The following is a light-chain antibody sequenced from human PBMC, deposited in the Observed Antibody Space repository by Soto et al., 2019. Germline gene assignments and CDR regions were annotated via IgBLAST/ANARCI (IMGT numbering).Light chain of an antibody. J-gene: IGLJ2*01. CDR1: SSDVGGYNY. CDR3: SSDAGSNMVV. Sequence: QSVLTQPPSASGSPGQSVTISCTGTSSDVGGYNYVSWYQQHPGKAPKLMIYEVSKRPSGVPDRFSGSKSGNTASLTVSGLQAEDEADYYCSSDAGSNMVVFGGGTKLTVL. V-gene: IGLV2-8*01. CDR2: EVS.